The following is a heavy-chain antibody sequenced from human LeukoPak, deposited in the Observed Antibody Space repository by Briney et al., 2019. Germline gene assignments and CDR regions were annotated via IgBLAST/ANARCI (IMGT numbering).Heavy chain of an antibody. Sequence: GGSLRLSCAGTGFTFSAYSLSWVRQAPGKGLEWVSYISSGAGDTYYADSVKGRFTISRDNAQNSLYLQMNSLRAEDTAVYYCAGRKIVGADYWGQGTLVTVSS. CDR3: AGRKIVGADY. CDR2: ISSGAGDT. CDR1: GFTFSAYS. V-gene: IGHV3-48*01. J-gene: IGHJ4*02. D-gene: IGHD1-26*01.